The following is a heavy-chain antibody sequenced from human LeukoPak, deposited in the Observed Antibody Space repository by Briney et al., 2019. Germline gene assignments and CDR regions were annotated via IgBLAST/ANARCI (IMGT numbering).Heavy chain of an antibody. CDR2: VSHTGRT. CDR1: GGSIYSPNW. V-gene: IGHV4/OR15-8*01. Sequence: SETLSLTCVVSGGSIYSPNWWTWVRQPPGQGLEWIEEVSHTGRTNYHPSLQSRVTISLDESKNHFSLRVTSMTAADTAVYYCASRDDAGPYWGQGTLVTVSS. J-gene: IGHJ4*02. CDR3: ASRDDAGPY.